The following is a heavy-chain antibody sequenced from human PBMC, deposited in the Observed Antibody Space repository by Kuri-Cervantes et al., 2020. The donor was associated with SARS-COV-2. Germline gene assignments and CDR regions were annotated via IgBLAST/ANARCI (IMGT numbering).Heavy chain of an antibody. Sequence: ESLKISCTVSGGSISSGSYYWSWIRQPPGKGLEWIGYIYYSGSTNYNPSLKSRVTISVDTSKNQFSLKLSSVTAADTAVYYCARHALSSSVRGGGEYYYYYGMDVWGQGTTVTVSS. V-gene: IGHV4-61*01. CDR1: GGSISSGSYY. J-gene: IGHJ6*02. CDR3: ARHALSSSVRGGGEYYYYYGMDV. D-gene: IGHD3-10*01. CDR2: IYYSGST.